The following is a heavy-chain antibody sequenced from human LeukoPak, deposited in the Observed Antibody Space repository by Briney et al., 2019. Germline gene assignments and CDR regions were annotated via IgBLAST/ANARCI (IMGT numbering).Heavy chain of an antibody. Sequence: GRSLRLSRAPSGVTFSSYAMSWVREAPGKGLEWGSAISGSGGSTYYADSVKGRFTIARDNSKNTLYLQMNSLRAEDTAVYYCAKVAGYSSGWYFDYWGQGTLVTVSS. D-gene: IGHD6-19*01. V-gene: IGHV3-23*01. CDR1: GVTFSSYA. CDR3: AKVAGYSSGWYFDY. J-gene: IGHJ4*02. CDR2: ISGSGGST.